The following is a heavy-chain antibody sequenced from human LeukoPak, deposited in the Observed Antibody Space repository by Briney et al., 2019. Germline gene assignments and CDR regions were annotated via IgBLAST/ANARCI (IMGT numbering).Heavy chain of an antibody. CDR2: IIPILGIA. CDR1: GGTFSSYA. J-gene: IGHJ6*03. V-gene: IGHV1-69*04. CDR3: ARGFTDGGYCSSTSCYPLYYYMDV. Sequence: GASVKVSCKASGGTFSSYAISWVRQAPGQGLEWMGRIIPILGIANYAQKFQGRVTITRNTSISTAYMELSSLRSEDTAVYYCARGFTDGGYCSSTSCYPLYYYMDVWGKGTTVTVSS. D-gene: IGHD2-2*01.